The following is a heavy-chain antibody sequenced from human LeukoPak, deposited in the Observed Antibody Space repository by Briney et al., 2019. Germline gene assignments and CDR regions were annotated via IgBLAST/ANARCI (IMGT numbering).Heavy chain of an antibody. CDR1: GYIFTSAL. CDR3: AKDLVTGWTWHH. D-gene: IGHD3-9*01. CDR2: IHPSDGDT. Sequence: GASVKVSCKTSGYIFTSALIHWVRQAPGQGFEWMGKIHPSDGDTKYTQKFQGRVTMTRDSSTTTVYLEVRSLTSEDTAIYYCAKDLVTGWTWHHWGHGTPLTVSS. J-gene: IGHJ5*02. V-gene: IGHV1-46*01.